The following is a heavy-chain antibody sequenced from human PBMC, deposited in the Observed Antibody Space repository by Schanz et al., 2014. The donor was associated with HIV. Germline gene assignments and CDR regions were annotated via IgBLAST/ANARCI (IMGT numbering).Heavy chain of an antibody. J-gene: IGHJ4*02. V-gene: IGHV3-23*04. D-gene: IGHD3-22*01. CDR3: AKPEYDSRGNSQSHFDS. Sequence: VQLVESGGGVVQPGRSLRLSCAGSGFSFDTFGIHWVRQAPGKGLEWVSSISESGGRSYYADSVNGRFTISRDNSKNTLYLQMTTLRTEDTAVYYCAKPEYDSRGNSQSHFDSWGQGTLVTVSP. CDR2: ISESGGRS. CDR1: GFSFDTFG.